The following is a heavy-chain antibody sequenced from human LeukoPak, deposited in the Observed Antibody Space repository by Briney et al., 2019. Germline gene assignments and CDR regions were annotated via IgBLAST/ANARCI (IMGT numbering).Heavy chain of an antibody. Sequence: SETLSLTCTVSGGSISSYYWSWIRQPPGKGLEWIGYIYYSGSTNYNPSLKSRVTISVDTSKNLFSLKLSSVTAADTAVYYCARVTVGEGYFDYWGQGTLVTVSS. CDR1: GGSISSYY. CDR3: ARVTVGEGYFDY. J-gene: IGHJ4*02. CDR2: IYYSGST. D-gene: IGHD4-17*01. V-gene: IGHV4-59*01.